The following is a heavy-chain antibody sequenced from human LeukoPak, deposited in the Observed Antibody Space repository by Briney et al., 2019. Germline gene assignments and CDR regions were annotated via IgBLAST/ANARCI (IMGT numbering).Heavy chain of an antibody. CDR2: IYSDNT. V-gene: IGHV3-53*01. CDR1: GFTVSSNS. CDR3: AYGDYVRTVNYFDY. D-gene: IGHD4-17*01. J-gene: IGHJ4*02. Sequence: PGGSLRLSCTVSGFTVSSNSMSWVRQAPGKGLEWVSFIYSDNTHYSDSVKGRFTISRDNSKNTLYLQMNSLRAEDTAVYYCAYGDYVRTVNYFDYWGQGTLVTVSS.